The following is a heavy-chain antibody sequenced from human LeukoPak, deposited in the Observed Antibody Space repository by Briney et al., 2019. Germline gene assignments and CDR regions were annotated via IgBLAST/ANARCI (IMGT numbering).Heavy chain of an antibody. J-gene: IGHJ6*03. V-gene: IGHV4-59*08. CDR3: ARRRTTGLSGYMDV. D-gene: IGHD2-2*01. Sequence: PETLSLTCTVSGGSISSYYWSWIRQPPGKGLEWIGDIDYSGSTNYNPSLKRRVTISVGTSKNHFSLRLSSLTAADTAMYYCARRRTTGLSGYMDVWGKGTTVTVSS. CDR2: IDYSGST. CDR1: GGSISSYY.